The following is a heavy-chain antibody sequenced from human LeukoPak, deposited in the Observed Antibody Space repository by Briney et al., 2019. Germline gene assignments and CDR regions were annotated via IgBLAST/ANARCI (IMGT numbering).Heavy chain of an antibody. V-gene: IGHV1-2*02. Sequence: ASVTVSCKASGYTFTDYYIHWVRQAPGQGLEWMGYINPKIGGTNYAQRFQGRVTMTRDTTISTAYMELSRLRSDDTALYYCARDVSSSGCIDQWGQGTLVTVSS. CDR1: GYTFTDYY. J-gene: IGHJ4*02. CDR3: ARDVSSSGCIDQ. CDR2: INPKIGGT. D-gene: IGHD6-19*01.